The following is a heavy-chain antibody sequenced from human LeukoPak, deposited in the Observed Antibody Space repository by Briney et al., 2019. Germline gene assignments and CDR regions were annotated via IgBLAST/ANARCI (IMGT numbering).Heavy chain of an antibody. V-gene: IGHV4-38-2*01. CDR2: IYHSGST. CDR1: GYSISSGYY. Sequence: PSETLSLTCAVSGYSISSGYYWGWIRQPPGKGLEWIGSIYHSGSTYYNPSLKSRVTISVDTSKNQFSLKLSSVTAADTAVYYCARAHSMILVTNWFDPWGQGTLVTVSS. J-gene: IGHJ5*02. CDR3: ARAHSMILVTNWFDP. D-gene: IGHD3-22*01.